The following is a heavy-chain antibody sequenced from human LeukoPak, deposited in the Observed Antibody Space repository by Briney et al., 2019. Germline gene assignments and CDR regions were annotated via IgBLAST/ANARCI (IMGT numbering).Heavy chain of an antibody. CDR2: IIPIFGTA. J-gene: IGHJ4*02. D-gene: IGHD5-12*01. CDR1: GGTFSSYA. CDR3: ARDDSLSGYDLYYFDY. Sequence: ASVKVSCXASGGTFSSYAISWVRQAPGQGLEWMGRIIPIFGTANYAQKFQGRVTITTDESTSTAYMELSSLRSEDTAVYYCARDDSLSGYDLYYFDYWGQGTLVTVSS. V-gene: IGHV1-69*05.